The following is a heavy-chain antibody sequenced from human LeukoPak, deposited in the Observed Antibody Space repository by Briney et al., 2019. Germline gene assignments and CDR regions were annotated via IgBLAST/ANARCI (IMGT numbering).Heavy chain of an antibody. CDR1: GYSISSGYY. CDR3: AREGNSLNWFDP. J-gene: IGHJ5*02. V-gene: IGHV4-38-2*02. CDR2: VYHTGST. D-gene: IGHD2/OR15-2a*01. Sequence: SETLSLTCAVSGYSISSGYYWTWMRQPPGKGLEWIGSVYHTGSTHYNTSLKSRVTVSVDTSKNQFSLKLTYVTAADTAVYYCAREGNSLNWFDPWGQGTLVTVSS.